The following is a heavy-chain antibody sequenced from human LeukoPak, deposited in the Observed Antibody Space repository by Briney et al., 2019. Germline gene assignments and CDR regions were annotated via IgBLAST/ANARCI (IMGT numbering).Heavy chain of an antibody. CDR3: AKPNYMACSVGSCYTSGFDY. V-gene: IGHV3-33*06. J-gene: IGHJ4*02. Sequence: GGSRRLSCAAAGFTFSSDGMHWVRQAPGKELEWVAVICYDGSNKYYADSVKGRFTTSRDNSKNTLYLQMNSLRAEDPAAYYCAKPNYMACSVGSCYTSGFDYWGQGTLVTVSS. D-gene: IGHD2-15*01. CDR1: GFTFSSDG. CDR2: ICYDGSNK.